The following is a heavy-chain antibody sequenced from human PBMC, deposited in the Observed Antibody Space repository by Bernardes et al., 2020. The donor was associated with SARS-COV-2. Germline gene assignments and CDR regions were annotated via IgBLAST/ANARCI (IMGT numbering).Heavy chain of an antibody. J-gene: IGHJ6*02. Sequence: ASVKVSCKASGYTFSNYGLNWVRQAPGQGPEWMGWISGYNGDTKFSQQFQGRVTMTTDKPASTVYMELRSLKSDDTAVYYCAKDFSSYYMYGMDVWGQGTTVTVSS. CDR3: AKDFSSYYMYGMDV. CDR2: ISGYNGDT. D-gene: IGHD3-22*01. V-gene: IGHV1-18*01. CDR1: GYTFSNYG.